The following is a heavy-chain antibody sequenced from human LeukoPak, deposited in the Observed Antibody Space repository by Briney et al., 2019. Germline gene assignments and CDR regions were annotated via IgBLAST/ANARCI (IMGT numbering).Heavy chain of an antibody. CDR3: AKVIRIVGATV. J-gene: IGHJ4*02. D-gene: IGHD1-26*01. CDR2: ISGSGDTT. V-gene: IGHV3-23*01. CDR1: GFTFSSQA. Sequence: GGSLRLSCEASGFTFSSQALSWVRQAPGKGLEWVASISGSGDTTYYADSVKGRFTISRDNSKNTLYLQMNSLRAEDTAVYYCAKVIRIVGATVWGQGTLVTVSS.